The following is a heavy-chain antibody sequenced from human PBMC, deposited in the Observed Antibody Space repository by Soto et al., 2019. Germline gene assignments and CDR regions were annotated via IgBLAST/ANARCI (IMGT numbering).Heavy chain of an antibody. J-gene: IGHJ4*02. D-gene: IGHD3-22*01. CDR1: GGTFYMYA. Sequence: QVQVVQSGAEVKKPGSSVKVSCKISGGTFYMYALNWVRQAPGQGLEWMGGIIPTFSISKYARKFQGRVTITADGSTSITYLELIILRSADKALYYCASAPFTMTGSYFDYWGQGTQVTVSS. V-gene: IGHV1-69*01. CDR3: ASAPFTMTGSYFDY. CDR2: IIPTFSIS.